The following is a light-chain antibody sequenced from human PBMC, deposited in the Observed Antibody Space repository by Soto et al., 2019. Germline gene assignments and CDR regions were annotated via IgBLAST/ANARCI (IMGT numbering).Light chain of an antibody. J-gene: IGKJ5*01. CDR1: QGIRND. V-gene: IGKV1-39*01. CDR2: AAS. Sequence: DIQMTQSPSSLSASVGDRVTITCRASQGIRNDLGWYQQKPGKAPKLLIYAASSLQSGVPSRFSGSGSGTDFTLTISSLQPEDFATYYCQQSYSTPSITFGQGTRLENK. CDR3: QQSYSTPSIT.